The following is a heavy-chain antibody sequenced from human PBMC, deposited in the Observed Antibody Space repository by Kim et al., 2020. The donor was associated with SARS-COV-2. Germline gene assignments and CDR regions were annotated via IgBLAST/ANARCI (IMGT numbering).Heavy chain of an antibody. D-gene: IGHD3-22*01. V-gene: IGHV3-33*01. CDR2: IWYDGSNK. CDR1: GFTFSSYG. CDR3: ARMYYYDSSGPDY. J-gene: IGHJ4*02. Sequence: GGPLRLSCAASGFTFSSYGMHWVRQAPGKGLEWVAVIWYDGSNKYYADSVKGRFTISRDNSKNTLYLQMNSLRAEDTAVYYCARMYYYDSSGPDYWGQGTLVTVSS.